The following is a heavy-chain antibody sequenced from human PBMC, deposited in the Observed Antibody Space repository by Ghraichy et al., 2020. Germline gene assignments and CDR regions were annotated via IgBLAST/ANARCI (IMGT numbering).Heavy chain of an antibody. Sequence: SETLSLICTVSGASISSYYWNWIRQPPGKGLEWIGYIHYSGSTKYNPSLKSRVTTSVETSKNQFSLRLSSVTAADTAVYYCARWGSGLHAFDTWGQGTMVTVSS. J-gene: IGHJ3*02. D-gene: IGHD7-27*01. V-gene: IGHV4-59*01. CDR3: ARWGSGLHAFDT. CDR2: IHYSGST. CDR1: GASISSYY.